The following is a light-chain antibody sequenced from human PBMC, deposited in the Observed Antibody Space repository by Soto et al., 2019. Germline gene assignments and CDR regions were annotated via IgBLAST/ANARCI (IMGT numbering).Light chain of an antibody. V-gene: IGKV1-33*01. CDR3: QQYDNLPPTWT. CDR1: HDISYY. J-gene: IGKJ1*01. CDR2: DAS. Sequence: DIQMTQSPSSLSASVGDRFTITCQSIHDISYYLNWYQQKPGKAPKLLIYDASNLETGVPSRFSGGGSGTDFTLTISSLQPEDIATYYCQQYDNLPPTWTFGQGTKVDIK.